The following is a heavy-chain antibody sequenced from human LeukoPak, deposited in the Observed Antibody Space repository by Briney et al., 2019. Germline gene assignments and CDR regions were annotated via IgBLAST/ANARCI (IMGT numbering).Heavy chain of an antibody. CDR1: GGSISSYY. CDR3: AREPYYYDGSGYYHEGCFDY. Sequence: SETLSLTCTVSGGSISSYYWSWIRQPAGKGLEWIGRIYTSGSTNYNPSLKSRVTMSVDTSKNQFSLKLSSVTAADTAVYYCAREPYYYDGSGYYHEGCFDYWGQGTLVTVSS. D-gene: IGHD3-22*01. CDR2: IYTSGST. V-gene: IGHV4-4*07. J-gene: IGHJ4*02.